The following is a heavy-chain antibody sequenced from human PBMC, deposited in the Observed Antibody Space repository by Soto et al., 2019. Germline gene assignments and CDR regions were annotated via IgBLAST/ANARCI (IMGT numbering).Heavy chain of an antibody. CDR3: ASGFTDTLTERYSSGLYRDFHX. CDR2: ISYDGSNK. J-gene: IGHJ4*02. CDR1: GFTFSSYA. Sequence: PGGSLRLSCAASGFTFSSYAMHWVRQAPGKGLEWVSVISYDGSNKYYADSVKGRFTISRDNSKNTLYLQMNSLRDEDTAVYYCASGFTDTLTERYSSGLYRDFHXWGQGTLLTVSX. V-gene: IGHV3-30-3*01. D-gene: IGHD6-19*01.